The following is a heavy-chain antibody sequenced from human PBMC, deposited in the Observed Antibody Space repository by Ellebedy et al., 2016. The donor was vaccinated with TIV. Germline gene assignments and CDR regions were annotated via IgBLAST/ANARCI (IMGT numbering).Heavy chain of an antibody. CDR2: IYYTGSI. CDR1: GDSVNSDNSY. J-gene: IGHJ5*02. Sequence: SETLSLTCTVSGDSVNSDNSYWNWIRQPPGKGLEWIGYIYYTGSISYNPSLKSRVTISVNTSKNQFSLKLSSVTAADTAVYYCARGPPPDCSGGSCSADQTFDPWGQGTLVTVSS. V-gene: IGHV4-61*01. D-gene: IGHD2-15*01. CDR3: ARGPPPDCSGGSCSADQTFDP.